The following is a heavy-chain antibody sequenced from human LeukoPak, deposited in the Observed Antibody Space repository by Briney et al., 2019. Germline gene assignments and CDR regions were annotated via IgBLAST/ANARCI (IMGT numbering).Heavy chain of an antibody. V-gene: IGHV3-64*02. J-gene: IGHJ4*02. D-gene: IGHD1-26*01. Sequence: GGSLRLSCVASGFSFRNYAIHWVRQAPGKGLEYVSVISTDGRITYYADSVKGRFTISRDNSKNTVYLQMGSLRGEDMAVYYCTRDGGSFCDFDYWGQGALVTVSS. CDR3: TRDGGSFCDFDY. CDR2: ISTDGRIT. CDR1: GFSFRNYA.